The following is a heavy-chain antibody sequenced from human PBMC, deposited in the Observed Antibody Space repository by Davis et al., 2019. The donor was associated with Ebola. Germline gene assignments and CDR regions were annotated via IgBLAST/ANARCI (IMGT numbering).Heavy chain of an antibody. V-gene: IGHV3-30*02. J-gene: IGHJ4*02. CDR3: AKDRGGFGESDYYFDY. D-gene: IGHD3-10*01. Sequence: DSVKGRFTISRDNSKNTLYLQMNSLRAEDTAVYYCAKDRGGFGESDYYFDYWGQGTLVTVSS.